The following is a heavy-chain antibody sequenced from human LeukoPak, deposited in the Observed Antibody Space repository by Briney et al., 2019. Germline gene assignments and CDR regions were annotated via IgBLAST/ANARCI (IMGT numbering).Heavy chain of an antibody. D-gene: IGHD1-1*01. Sequence: GGSLRLSCAASGFTFSSYSMNWVRQAPGKGLEWVSYISSSSSTIYYADSVKGRFTISRDNAKNSLYLQMNSLRDEDTAVYYCAREMTTESYYYYGMDVWGQGTTVTVSS. CDR1: GFTFSSYS. CDR2: ISSSSSTI. CDR3: AREMTTESYYYYGMDV. J-gene: IGHJ6*02. V-gene: IGHV3-48*02.